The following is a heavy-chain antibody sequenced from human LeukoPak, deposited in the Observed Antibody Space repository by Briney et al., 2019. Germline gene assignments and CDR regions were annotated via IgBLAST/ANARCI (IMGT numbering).Heavy chain of an antibody. D-gene: IGHD3-3*01. CDR1: GFTFSSYA. CDR2: ISGSGGST. CDR3: AKHTEKYDFWSGYNY. J-gene: IGHJ4*02. V-gene: IGHV3-23*01. Sequence: PGGSLRLSCAASGFTFSSYAMSWVRQAPGKGLEWVSAISGSGGSTYYADSVKGRFTISRDNSKNTLYLQMNSLRAEDTAVYYCAKHTEKYDFWSGYNYRGQGTLVTVSS.